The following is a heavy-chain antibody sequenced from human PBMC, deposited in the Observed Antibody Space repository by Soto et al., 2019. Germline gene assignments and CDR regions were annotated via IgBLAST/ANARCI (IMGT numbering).Heavy chain of an antibody. D-gene: IGHD1-26*01. CDR1: GDSVSSNSAA. V-gene: IGHV6-1*01. J-gene: IGHJ6*02. Sequence: SQTLSLTCAISGDSVSSNSAAWNWIRQSPSRGLEWLGRTYYRSKWYNDYAVSVKSRITINPDTSKNQFSLQLNSVTPEDTAVYYCARDQGVGAPGSDYYYYGMDVWGQGTTVTVSS. CDR3: ARDQGVGAPGSDYYYYGMDV. CDR2: TYYRSKWYN.